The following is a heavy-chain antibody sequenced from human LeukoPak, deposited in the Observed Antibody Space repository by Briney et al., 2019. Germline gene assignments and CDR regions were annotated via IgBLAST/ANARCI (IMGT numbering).Heavy chain of an antibody. Sequence: SQTLSLTCAISGDSVSSNRAAWHWIRQSPSRGLEWLGRTYYRSDWSNDYALSVKGRITINPDTSKNQFSLQLTSVTPEDTAVYYCAMYRRDGYRAFDYWGQGTQVTVSS. CDR2: TYYRSDWSN. D-gene: IGHD5-24*01. J-gene: IGHJ4*02. CDR3: AMYRRDGYRAFDY. CDR1: GDSVSSNRAA. V-gene: IGHV6-1*01.